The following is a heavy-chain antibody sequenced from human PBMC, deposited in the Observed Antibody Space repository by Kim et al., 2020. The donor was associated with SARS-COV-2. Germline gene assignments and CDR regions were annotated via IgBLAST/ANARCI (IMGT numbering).Heavy chain of an antibody. Sequence: YATAYAGSVKGRYTISGDDSKNTASLQMNSLKTEDTAVYYCTAQHNWFDPWGQGTLVTVSS. J-gene: IGHJ5*02. CDR2: YAT. D-gene: IGHD2-2*01. CDR3: TAQHNWFDP. V-gene: IGHV3-73*01.